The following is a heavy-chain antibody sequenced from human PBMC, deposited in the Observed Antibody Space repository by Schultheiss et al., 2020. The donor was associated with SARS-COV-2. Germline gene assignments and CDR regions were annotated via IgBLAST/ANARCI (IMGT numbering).Heavy chain of an antibody. V-gene: IGHV3-53*04. CDR1: GFTVSSNY. J-gene: IGHJ4*02. CDR3: ARDPYGDYLTIDY. CDR2: IYSGGST. Sequence: GESLKISCAASGFTVSSNYMSWVRQAPGKGLEWVSVIYSGGSTYYADSVKGRFTISRHNSKNTLYLQMNSLRAEDTAVYYCARDPYGDYLTIDYWGQGTLVTVSS. D-gene: IGHD4-17*01.